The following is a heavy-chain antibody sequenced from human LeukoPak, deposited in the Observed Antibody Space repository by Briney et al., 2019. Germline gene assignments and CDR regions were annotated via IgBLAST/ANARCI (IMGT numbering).Heavy chain of an antibody. CDR2: IWYDGSNK. D-gene: IGHD3-22*01. J-gene: IGHJ4*02. CDR1: GFTFSSYG. CDR3: ARDVYYDSSGYFPPDY. V-gene: IGHV3-33*01. Sequence: PGGSLRLSCAASGFTFSSYGMHWVRQAPGKGLEWVAVIWYDGSNKYYADSVKGRFTISRDTSKNTLYLQMNSLRAEDTAVYYCARDVYYDSSGYFPPDYWGQGTLVTVSS.